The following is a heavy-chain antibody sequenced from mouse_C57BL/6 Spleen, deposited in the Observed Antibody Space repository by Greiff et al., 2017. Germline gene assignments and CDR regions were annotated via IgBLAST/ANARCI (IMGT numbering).Heavy chain of an antibody. D-gene: IGHD4-1*01. CDR2: ISGGGGNN. Sequence: EVKLMESGGGLVKPGGSLKLSCAASGFTFSSYTMSWVRQTPEKRLEWVATISGGGGNNYYPDSVKGRFTISRDNAKNTLYLKMSSLRSEDTALYYCARRLTGTVYAMDYWGQGTSVTVSS. CDR3: ARRLTGTVYAMDY. J-gene: IGHJ4*01. CDR1: GFTFSSYT. V-gene: IGHV5-9*01.